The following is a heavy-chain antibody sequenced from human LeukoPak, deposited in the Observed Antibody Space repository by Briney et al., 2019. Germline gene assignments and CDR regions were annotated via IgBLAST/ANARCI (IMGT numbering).Heavy chain of an antibody. CDR2: TNSDGSTT. V-gene: IGHV3-74*01. J-gene: IGHJ4*02. CDR3: ARSGYSYGSTVWGLGPTPQRYFDY. D-gene: IGHD5-18*01. CDR1: GFTFSSYL. Sequence: GGSLRLSCAASGFTFSSYLMHWVRQAPGKGLVWVSLTNSDGSTTRYADSVKGRFTISRDNSKNTLYLQMGSLRAEDMAVYYCARSGYSYGSTVWGLGPTPQRYFDYWGQGTLVTVSS.